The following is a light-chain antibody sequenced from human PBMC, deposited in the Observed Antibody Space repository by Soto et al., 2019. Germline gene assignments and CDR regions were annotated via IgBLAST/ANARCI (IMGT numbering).Light chain of an antibody. J-gene: IGKJ4*01. CDR3: QQYYAYPLT. CDR2: KAS. CDR1: QSLSTW. V-gene: IGKV1-5*03. Sequence: DIPMTQSLSTLSASVGDRGTITCRASQSLSTWLAWYQQKPGKAPKLLIYKASNIEDGVPSRFSGCGSGTEFTITISSLQPDDLATYYCQQYYAYPLTFGGGTTVEIK.